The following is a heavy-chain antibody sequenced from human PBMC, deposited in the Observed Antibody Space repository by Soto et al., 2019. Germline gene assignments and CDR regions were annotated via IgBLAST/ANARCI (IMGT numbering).Heavy chain of an antibody. J-gene: IGHJ5*02. V-gene: IGHV4-39*01. D-gene: IGHD6-13*01. CDR3: AGNRGTSAAGTQGWFDP. Sequence: SETLSLTCTLSGGSLSISGYYWGWIRHPPGKGLEWIGSIYYTGHTYFNVSLQSRVTISIDTSKNQFSLTLRSMTAADTAIYYCAGNRGTSAAGTQGWFDPWGQGRMVTV. CDR2: IYYTGHT. CDR1: GGSLSISGYY.